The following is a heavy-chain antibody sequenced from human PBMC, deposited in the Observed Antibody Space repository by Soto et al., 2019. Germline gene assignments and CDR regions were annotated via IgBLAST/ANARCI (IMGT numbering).Heavy chain of an antibody. CDR3: ARGGAALPL. D-gene: IGHD1-26*01. CDR1: GFSFSSYA. V-gene: IGHV3-7*04. J-gene: IGHJ4*02. CDR2: IAEDGTER. Sequence: PGGSLRLSCAASGFSFSSYAMTWVRQAPGKGLEWVANIAEDGTERFYVDSVKGRFTVSRDNAENSLHLQMNSLRADDTAVYYCARGGAALPLWGQGTWVTVSS.